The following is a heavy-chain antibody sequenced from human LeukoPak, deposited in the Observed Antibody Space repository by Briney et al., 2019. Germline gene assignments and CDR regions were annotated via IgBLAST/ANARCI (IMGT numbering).Heavy chain of an antibody. J-gene: IGHJ4*02. CDR2: IIPILGIA. CDR3: ARRPYYCSGGSCHDY. V-gene: IGHV1-69*04. D-gene: IGHD2-15*01. CDR1: GYTFTSYA. Sequence: GASVKVSCKASGYTFTSYAISWVRQAPGQGLEWMGRIIPILGIANYAQKFQGRVTITADKSTSTAYMELSSLRSEDTAVYYCARRPYYCSGGSCHDYWGQGTLVTVSS.